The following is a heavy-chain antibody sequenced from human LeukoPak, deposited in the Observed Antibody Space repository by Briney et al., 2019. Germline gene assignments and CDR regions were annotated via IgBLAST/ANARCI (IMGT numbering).Heavy chain of an antibody. J-gene: IGHJ6*02. CDR3: ARPWGVIGPQGDV. CDR1: GFTFSSYA. D-gene: IGHD3-10*01. Sequence: GRSLRLSCGASGFTFSSYAMHWVRQAPGKGLEWVAVISYDGSNKYYADSVKGRFTISRDNSKDTLYLQMNSLRADDTAVYYCARPWGVIGPQGDVWGQGTTVTVSS. V-gene: IGHV3-30-3*01. CDR2: ISYDGSNK.